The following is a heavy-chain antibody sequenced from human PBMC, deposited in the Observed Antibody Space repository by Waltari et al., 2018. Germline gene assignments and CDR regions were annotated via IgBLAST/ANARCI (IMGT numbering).Heavy chain of an antibody. J-gene: IGHJ4*02. CDR3: ATANILGIGTFDY. CDR2: INPKSGDP. CDR1: GYTFTKYY. V-gene: IGHV1-2*06. D-gene: IGHD1-1*01. Sequence: QVKLVQSGAEVKKPGASVRVSCKASGYTFTKYYIHWVRQAPGQGLEWMGRINPKSGDPNYTQPFQGRVIMTRDTSINTAYLEVTGLTSDDTAIFYCATANILGIGTFDYWGQGTLVSVSS.